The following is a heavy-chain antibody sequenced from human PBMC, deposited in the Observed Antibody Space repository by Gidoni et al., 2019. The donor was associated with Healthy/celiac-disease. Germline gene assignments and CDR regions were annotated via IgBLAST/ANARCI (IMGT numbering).Heavy chain of an antibody. J-gene: IGHJ4*02. V-gene: IGHV4-34*01. CDR1: GGAFSGYY. CDR3: ARGRYGGSYLDY. CDR2: INHSGST. Sequence: QVQLQQLGAGLLKPSATLSLTCAVYGGAFSGYYWSWIRQPPGKGLEWIGEINHSGSTNYNPSLKSRVTISVDTSKNQFSLKLSSVTAADTAVYYCARGRYGGSYLDYWGQGTLVTVSS. D-gene: IGHD1-26*01.